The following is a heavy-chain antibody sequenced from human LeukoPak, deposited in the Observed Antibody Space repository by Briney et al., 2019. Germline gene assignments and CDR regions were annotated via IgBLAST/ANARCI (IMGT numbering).Heavy chain of an antibody. CDR2: ISGSGGST. CDR3: ARTYDSSGYYVY. D-gene: IGHD3-22*01. J-gene: IGHJ4*02. CDR1: GFTFSSYA. V-gene: IGHV3-23*01. Sequence: QSGGSLRLSCAASGFTFSSYAMRWVRQAPGKGLEWVSAISGSGGSTYYADSVKGRFTISRDNSKNTLYLQMNSLRAEDTAVYYCARTYDSSGYYVYWGQGTLVTVSS.